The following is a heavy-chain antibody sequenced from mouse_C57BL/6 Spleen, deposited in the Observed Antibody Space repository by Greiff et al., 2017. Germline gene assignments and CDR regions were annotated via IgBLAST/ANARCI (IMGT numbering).Heavy chain of an antibody. Sequence: DVMLVESGGGLVKPGGSLKLSCAASGFTFSDYGMHWVRQAPEKGLEWVAYISSGSSTIYYADTVKGRFTISRDNAKNTLFLQMTSLRSEDTAMYYCARDGYGGTWFAYWGQGTLVTVSA. J-gene: IGHJ3*01. CDR2: ISSGSSTI. D-gene: IGHD2-2*01. CDR3: ARDGYGGTWFAY. V-gene: IGHV5-17*01. CDR1: GFTFSDYG.